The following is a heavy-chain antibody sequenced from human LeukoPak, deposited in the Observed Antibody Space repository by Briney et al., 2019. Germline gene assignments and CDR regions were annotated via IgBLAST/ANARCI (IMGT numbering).Heavy chain of an antibody. CDR1: GYTFTGYY. J-gene: IGHJ4*02. D-gene: IGHD3-10*01. V-gene: IGHV1-2*02. CDR3: ARAFGWVSAFDY. Sequence: ASVKVSCKASGYTFTGYYMHWVRQAPGQGLEWMGWINPNSGGTNYAQKFQGRVTMTRDTSISTAYMELSRLRSDDTAVYYCARAFGWVSAFDYWGQGTLLTVSS. CDR2: INPNSGGT.